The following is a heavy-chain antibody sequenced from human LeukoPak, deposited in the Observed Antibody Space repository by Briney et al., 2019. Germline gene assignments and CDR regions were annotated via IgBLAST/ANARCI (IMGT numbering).Heavy chain of an antibody. CDR1: GGSFSGYY. CDR2: INHSGST. CDR3: ARGWAYGPYFDY. D-gene: IGHD3-10*01. J-gene: IGHJ4*02. Sequence: SETLSLTCAVHGGSFSGYYCSWIRQPPGKGLEWIGEINHSGSTNYNPSLKSRVTISVDTSKNQFSLKLSSVTAADTAVYYCARGWAYGPYFDYWGQGTLVTVSS. V-gene: IGHV4-34*01.